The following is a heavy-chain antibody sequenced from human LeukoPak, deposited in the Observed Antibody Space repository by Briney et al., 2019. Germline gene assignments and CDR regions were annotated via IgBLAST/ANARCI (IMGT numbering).Heavy chain of an antibody. CDR3: ARRREYSYGYRGPSRHRARPENYFDY. D-gene: IGHD5-18*01. Sequence: SETLSLTCAVYGGSFSGYYWSWIRQPPGKGLEWIGEINHSGSTNYNPSLKSRVTISVDTSKNQFSLKLSSVTAADTAVYYCARRREYSYGYRGPSRHRARPENYFDYWGQGTLVTVSS. CDR1: GGSFSGYY. V-gene: IGHV4-34*01. J-gene: IGHJ4*02. CDR2: INHSGST.